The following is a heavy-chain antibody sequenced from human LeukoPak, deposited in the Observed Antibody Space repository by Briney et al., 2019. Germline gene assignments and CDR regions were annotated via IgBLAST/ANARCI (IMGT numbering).Heavy chain of an antibody. CDR2: IYPGDSDT. CDR3: ARRLGYCSGGSCYANYFDY. D-gene: IGHD2-15*01. CDR1: GYIFTSYW. V-gene: IGHV5-51*01. J-gene: IGHJ4*02. Sequence: GESLKISCKGSGYIFTSYWIGWVRQMPGKGLEWMGIIYPGDSDTRYSPSFQGQVTISADKSISTAYLQWSSLKASDTAMYYCARRLGYCSGGSCYANYFDYWGQGTLVTVSS.